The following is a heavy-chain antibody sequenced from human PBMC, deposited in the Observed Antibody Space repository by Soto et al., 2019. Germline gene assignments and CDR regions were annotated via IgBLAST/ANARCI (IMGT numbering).Heavy chain of an antibody. CDR1: GGSISSGDYY. CDR3: ARGGTRFLEWLKGWDYYFAY. Sequence: SETLSLTCTVSGGSISSGDYYWSWIRQPPGKGLELIWYIYYSGSTYYNPSLKSRVTISVDTSKNQFSLKLSSVTAADTAVYYCARGGTRFLEWLKGWDYYFAYWGQGTLVTVSS. J-gene: IGHJ4*02. D-gene: IGHD3-3*01. V-gene: IGHV4-30-4*01. CDR2: IYYSGST.